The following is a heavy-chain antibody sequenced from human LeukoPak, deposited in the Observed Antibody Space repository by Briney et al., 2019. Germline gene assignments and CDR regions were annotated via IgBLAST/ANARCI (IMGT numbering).Heavy chain of an antibody. CDR2: INHNSGGT. D-gene: IGHD4-17*01. J-gene: IGHJ4*02. CDR3: ARDTDYGDYDDDY. CDR1: GYTFTGYY. Sequence: ASVKVSCKASGYTFTGYYMHWVRQAPGQGLEWMGWINHNSGGTNYAQKFQGRVTMTRDTSISTAYMELSRLRSDDTAVYYCARDTDYGDYDDDYWGQGTLVTVSS. V-gene: IGHV1-2*02.